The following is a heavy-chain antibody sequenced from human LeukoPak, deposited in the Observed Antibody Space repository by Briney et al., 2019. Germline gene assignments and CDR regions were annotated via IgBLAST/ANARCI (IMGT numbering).Heavy chain of an antibody. D-gene: IGHD5-24*01. CDR3: ARKRWLQYYYYGMDV. CDR2: INHSGST. J-gene: IGHJ6*02. CDR1: GGSIINNY. Sequence: SETLSLTCTVSGGSIINNYWAWIRQPPGKGLEWIGEINHSGSTNYNPSLKSRVTISVDTSKNQFSLKLSSVTAADTAVYYCARKRWLQYYYYGMDVWGQGTTVTVSS. V-gene: IGHV4-34*01.